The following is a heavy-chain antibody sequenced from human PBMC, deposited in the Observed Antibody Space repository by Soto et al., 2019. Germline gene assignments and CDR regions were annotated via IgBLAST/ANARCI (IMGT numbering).Heavy chain of an antibody. V-gene: IGHV2-5*01. D-gene: IGHD6-13*01. CDR3: ARPPRGIAAFYFDY. CDR1: GFSLSTSGVG. Sequence: QITLKESAPTLVKPTQTLTLTCTFSGFSLSTSGVGVGWIRQPPGKALEWLALIYWNDDKRYSPSLKSRLTITKDTSKNQVVLTVTNMDPVDTATYYCARPPRGIAAFYFDYWGQGTRVTVSS. J-gene: IGHJ4*02. CDR2: IYWNDDK.